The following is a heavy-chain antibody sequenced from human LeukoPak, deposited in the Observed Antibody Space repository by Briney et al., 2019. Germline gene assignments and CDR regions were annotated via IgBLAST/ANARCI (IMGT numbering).Heavy chain of an antibody. J-gene: IGHJ4*02. Sequence: GGSLRLSCAASGFXFSSYEMNWARQAPGKGLEWVSYISSSGSTIYYADSVKGRLTISRDNAKNSLYLQMNSLRAEDTAVYYCARVTRYRSGWFDYWGQGTLVTVSS. V-gene: IGHV3-48*03. CDR3: ARVTRYRSGWFDY. CDR2: ISSSGSTI. CDR1: GFXFSSYE. D-gene: IGHD6-19*01.